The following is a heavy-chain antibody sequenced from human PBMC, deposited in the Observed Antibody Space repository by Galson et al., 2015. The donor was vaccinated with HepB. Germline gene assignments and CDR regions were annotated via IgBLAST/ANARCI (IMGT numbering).Heavy chain of an antibody. D-gene: IGHD2-15*01. V-gene: IGHV3-30*04. CDR2: ISHDGTKK. CDR1: GFTFSNYA. CDR3: ARAHTRYCRDGSCYPEY. J-gene: IGHJ4*02. Sequence: SLRLSCAASGFTFSNYAIHWVRQAPGKGLEWVAIISHDGTKKYYADSVKGRFTISRDNSKKTLYLQMNSLTGDDTAVYYCARAHTRYCRDGSCYPEYWGQGTLVTVSS.